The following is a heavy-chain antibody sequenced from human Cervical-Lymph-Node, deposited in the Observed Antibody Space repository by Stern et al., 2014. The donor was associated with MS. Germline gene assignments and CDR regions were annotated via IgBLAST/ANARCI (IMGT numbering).Heavy chain of an antibody. CDR2: ITPILGES. CDR3: TSGRGYCSATSCVAFDF. D-gene: IGHD2-2*01. CDR1: RGNLNYG. V-gene: IGHV1-69*09. Sequence: QVQLVESGTEVKKPGSSVKVSCTASRGNLNYGMSWVRQAPGQGLEWKGRITPILGESKYAQRFQGRLTISADESTTTAYMELSRLTSEDTALYYCTSGRGYCSATSCVAFDFWGQGSLVIVSS. J-gene: IGHJ4*02.